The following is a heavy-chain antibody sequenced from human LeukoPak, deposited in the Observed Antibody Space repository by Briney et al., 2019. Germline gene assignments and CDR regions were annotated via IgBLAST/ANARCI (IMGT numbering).Heavy chain of an antibody. Sequence: GGSLRLSCAASGFTFSSYAMTWVRQAPGKGLEWVSAISGSDGSTYYADSVKGRFTISRDNSKNTLYLQMNSLRAEDTAVYYCARQGRGSYYFDYWGQGTLVTVSS. CDR2: ISGSDGST. CDR1: GFTFSSYA. J-gene: IGHJ4*02. V-gene: IGHV3-23*01. CDR3: ARQGRGSYYFDY. D-gene: IGHD1-26*01.